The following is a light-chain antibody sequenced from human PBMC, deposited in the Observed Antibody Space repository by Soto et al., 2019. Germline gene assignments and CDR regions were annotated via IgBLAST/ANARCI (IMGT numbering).Light chain of an antibody. V-gene: IGKV3-20*01. J-gene: IGKJ5*01. Sequence: EIVLTQSPGTLSLAPLGIARLCCMASQSVSSSYVAWYQQKPGQAPRLLIYGASSRATGIPDSFSGSGSGTEFTLTISSLQSEDFAVYYCQQYNNWPPITFGQGTRLEI. CDR3: QQYNNWPPIT. CDR1: QSVSSSY. CDR2: GAS.